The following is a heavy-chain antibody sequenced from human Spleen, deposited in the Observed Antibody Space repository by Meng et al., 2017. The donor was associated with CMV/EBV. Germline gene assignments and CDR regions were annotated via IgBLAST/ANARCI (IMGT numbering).Heavy chain of an antibody. Sequence: VQMVQFGAEVKQPGYSVKVSCKASGGTFSSYAISWVRQAPGQGLEWMGGIIPIFGTANYAQKFQGRVTITADESTSTAYMELSSLRSEDTAVYYCASSAKRGSPCYYWGQGTLVTVSS. D-gene: IGHD3-10*01. CDR1: GGTFSSYA. CDR2: IIPIFGTA. CDR3: ASSAKRGSPCYY. J-gene: IGHJ4*02. V-gene: IGHV1-69*12.